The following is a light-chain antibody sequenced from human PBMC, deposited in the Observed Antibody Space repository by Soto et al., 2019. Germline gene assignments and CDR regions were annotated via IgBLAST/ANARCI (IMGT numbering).Light chain of an antibody. CDR1: QSISTY. V-gene: IGKV1-39*01. CDR2: AAS. Sequence: DIQMTQSPSSLSASVGDRVTITCRASQSISTYLNWYQQKPGKAPKLLIYAASSLQSGVPSRFSGSGSGTAFTLTISSLQPEDFATYYCQQGYSTRWTFGQGTKVDIK. CDR3: QQGYSTRWT. J-gene: IGKJ1*01.